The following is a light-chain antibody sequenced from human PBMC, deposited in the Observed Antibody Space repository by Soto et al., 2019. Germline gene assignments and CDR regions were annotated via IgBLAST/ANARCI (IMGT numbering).Light chain of an antibody. CDR3: AAWDDTLSGRV. CDR1: SSNIGSNY. J-gene: IGLJ3*02. CDR2: RAS. V-gene: IGLV1-47*01. Sequence: QSVLTQPPSASGTPGQRVTISCSGSSSNIGSNYVYWYQQVPGTAPRLLMYRASQRPSGVPDRFSGSKSGTSASLAISGLRSEDEADYYCAAWDDTLSGRVFGGGTKLTVL.